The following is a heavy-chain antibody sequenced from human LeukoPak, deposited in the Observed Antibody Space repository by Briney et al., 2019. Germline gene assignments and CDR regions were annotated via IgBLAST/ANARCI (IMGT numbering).Heavy chain of an antibody. J-gene: IGHJ4*02. Sequence: PGRSLRLSCAASGFTFSSYAMHWVRQAPGKGLEWVSAISGSGGSTYYADSVKGRFTISRDNSKNTLYLQMNSLRAEDTAVYYCAEIAPYDSSGYHPYYWGQGTLVTVSS. CDR2: ISGSGGST. CDR3: AEIAPYDSSGYHPYY. V-gene: IGHV3-23*01. D-gene: IGHD3-22*01. CDR1: GFTFSSYA.